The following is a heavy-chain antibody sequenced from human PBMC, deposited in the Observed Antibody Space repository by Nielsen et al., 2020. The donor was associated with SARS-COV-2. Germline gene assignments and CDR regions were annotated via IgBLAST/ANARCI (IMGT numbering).Heavy chain of an antibody. Sequence: AAVKVSCKASGYTLTKYGISWVRQAPGQGLEGMGWISGNSDSAKYVKKFLGRVIMTTDTSTSTAYLEVRSLRSDDTAVYYCASSAPPSGFNWFDPWGQGTLVTVSS. J-gene: IGHJ5*02. D-gene: IGHD3-22*01. CDR1: GYTLTKYG. CDR3: ASSAPPSGFNWFDP. CDR2: ISGNSDSA. V-gene: IGHV1-18*04.